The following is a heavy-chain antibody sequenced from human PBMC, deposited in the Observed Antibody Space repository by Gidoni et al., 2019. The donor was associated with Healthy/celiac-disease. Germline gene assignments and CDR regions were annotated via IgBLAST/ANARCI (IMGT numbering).Heavy chain of an antibody. D-gene: IGHD5-12*01. V-gene: IGHV3-21*01. Sequence: EVQLVEPGGGLVKPGGSLRLSCAASGFTFSSYSMNWVRQAPGKGLEWVSSISSSSSYIYYADSVKGRFTISRDNAKNSLYLQMNSLRAEDTAVYYCARDGDIVATQGHSWGQGTLVTVSS. CDR1: GFTFSSYS. CDR2: ISSSSSYI. J-gene: IGHJ4*02. CDR3: ARDGDIVATQGHS.